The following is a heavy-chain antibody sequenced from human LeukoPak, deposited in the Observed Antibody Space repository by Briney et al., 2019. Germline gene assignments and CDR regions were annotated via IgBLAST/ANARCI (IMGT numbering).Heavy chain of an antibody. Sequence: PSETLSLTCTVSDDSISDYYRGWIRQPPGKGLEWIGYFHNSGTSTYNPSLESRVTISADTSKNQFSLKLNSLTTADTAVYYCTRGAGWLIDYWGQGILVTVSS. CDR3: TRGAGWLIDY. J-gene: IGHJ4*02. D-gene: IGHD3-16*01. CDR1: DDSISDYY. CDR2: FHNSGTS. V-gene: IGHV4-59*01.